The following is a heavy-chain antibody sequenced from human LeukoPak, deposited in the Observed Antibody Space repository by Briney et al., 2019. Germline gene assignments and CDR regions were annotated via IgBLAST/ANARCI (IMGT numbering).Heavy chain of an antibody. CDR1: GYTFTGYY. CDR3: ARTYYDFWSGYKNWFDP. D-gene: IGHD3-3*01. Sequence: GASVKVSCKASGYTFTGYYMHWVRQAPGQGLEWMGWINPNSGGTNYAQKLQGRVTMTTDTSTSTAYMELRSLRSDDTAVYYCARTYYDFWSGYKNWFDPWGQGTLVTVSS. J-gene: IGHJ5*02. V-gene: IGHV1-2*02. CDR2: INPNSGGT.